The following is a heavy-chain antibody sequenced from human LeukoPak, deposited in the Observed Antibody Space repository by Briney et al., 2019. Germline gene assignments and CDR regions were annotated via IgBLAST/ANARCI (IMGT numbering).Heavy chain of an antibody. CDR2: INPNSGGT. CDR3: ARDSDVVVPAAIAFDI. V-gene: IGHV1-2*02. D-gene: IGHD2-2*01. J-gene: IGHJ3*02. Sequence: GASVKVSCKASGYTFIGYYMHWVRQAPGQGLEWMGWINPNSGGTNYAQKFQGRVTMTRDTSISTAYMELSRLRSDDTAVYYCARDSDVVVPAAIAFDIWGQGTMVTVSS. CDR1: GYTFIGYY.